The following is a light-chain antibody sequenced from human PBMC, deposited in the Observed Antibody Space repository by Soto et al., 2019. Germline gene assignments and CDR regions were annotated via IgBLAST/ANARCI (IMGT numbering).Light chain of an antibody. J-gene: IGKJ4*01. CDR3: QQYESYSPLT. V-gene: IGKV1-5*01. CDR1: QSIRSW. CDR2: DAS. Sequence: DIQMTQSPSTLSASVGDRVTMTCRASQSIRSWLAWYQQKPGKAPKLLIYDASSLESGVPSRFSGRRSGTEFILTISSLQPDDFGTYYCQQYESYSPLTFGGGTKVEIK.